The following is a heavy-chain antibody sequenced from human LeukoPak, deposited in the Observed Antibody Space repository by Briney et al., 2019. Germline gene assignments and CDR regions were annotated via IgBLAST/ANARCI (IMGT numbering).Heavy chain of an antibody. V-gene: IGHV3-7*01. CDR2: IKQDGSEK. CDR1: GFTFSNYW. Sequence: GGSLRLSCAASGFTFSNYWMFWVRQAPGQGLEWVANIKQDGSEKSYVDSVKGRFTISRDNAKNSLYLQMNSLRAEDTAVYYCARARTSGDEALAGNYWGQGTLVTVSS. D-gene: IGHD6-19*01. CDR3: ARARTSGDEALAGNY. J-gene: IGHJ4*02.